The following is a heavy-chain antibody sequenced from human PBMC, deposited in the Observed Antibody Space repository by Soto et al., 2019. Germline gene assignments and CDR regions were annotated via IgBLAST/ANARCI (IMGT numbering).Heavy chain of an antibody. J-gene: IGHJ4*02. CDR3: ARSQLYDSSGYYPYYFDY. Sequence: ASVKVSCKASGGTFSSYAISWVRQAPGQGLEWMGGIIPIFGTANYAQKFQGRVTITADESTSTAYMELSSLRSEDTAVYYCARSQLYDSSGYYPYYFDYWGQGTLVTVSS. V-gene: IGHV1-69*13. CDR1: GGTFSSYA. D-gene: IGHD3-22*01. CDR2: IIPIFGTA.